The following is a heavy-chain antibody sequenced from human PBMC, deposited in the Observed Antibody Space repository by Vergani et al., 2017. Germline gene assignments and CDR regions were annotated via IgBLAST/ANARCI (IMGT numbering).Heavy chain of an antibody. D-gene: IGHD2-8*02. Sequence: EVQLVESGGGSVQSGGSLRLSCVASGFSFNTYWMHWVRQVPGKGLMWVARIAEYGNRATYGDFETGRFTISRDNAKNTVFLQMNNLRAADAGVYYCVRTEYCTGIACNTRFDSWGQGALVTVSS. CDR2: IAEYGNRA. V-gene: IGHV3-74*03. CDR3: VRTEYCTGIACNTRFDS. CDR1: GFSFNTYW. J-gene: IGHJ5*01.